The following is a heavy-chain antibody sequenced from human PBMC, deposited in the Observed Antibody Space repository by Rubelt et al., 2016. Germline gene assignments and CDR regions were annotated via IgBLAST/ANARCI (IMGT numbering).Heavy chain of an antibody. D-gene: IGHD1-26*01. V-gene: IGHV3-21*01. J-gene: IGHJ5*02. CDR2: ISSSSSYI. CDR3: ARGWGSYAWFDP. Sequence: GGSLRLSCAASGFTFSSYAMNWVRQAPGKGLEWVSSISSSSSYIYYADSVKGRFTISRDNAKNSLYLQMNSLRAEDTAVYYCARGWGSYAWFDPWGQGTLVTVSS. CDR1: GFTFSSYA.